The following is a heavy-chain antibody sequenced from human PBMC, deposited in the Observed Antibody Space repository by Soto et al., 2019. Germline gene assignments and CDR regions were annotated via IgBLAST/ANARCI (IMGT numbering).Heavy chain of an antibody. V-gene: IGHV1-3*01. J-gene: IGHJ4*02. CDR1: GYTFTSYA. Sequence: GASVKVSCKASGYTFTSYAMHWVRQAPGQRLEWMGWINAGNGNTKCSQKFQDGVTITRDTSASTAYMELSSLRSEDTAVYYCARGESVVGDYWGQGTLVTVSS. D-gene: IGHD2-15*01. CDR3: ARGESVVGDY. CDR2: INAGNGNT.